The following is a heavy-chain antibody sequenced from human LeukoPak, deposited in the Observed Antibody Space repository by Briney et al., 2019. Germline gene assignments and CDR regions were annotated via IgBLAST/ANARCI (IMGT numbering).Heavy chain of an antibody. V-gene: IGHV1-2*02. J-gene: IGHJ5*02. CDR1: GYTFTAYY. CDR3: ARDVGVVATIFRNVENWFVH. D-gene: IGHD5-12*01. Sequence: ASVKVSCKASGYTFTAYYIHWVRQAPGQGLEWMGWVNPNSGGTHSAQKFQGRVTMTRDTSISTAYMELSSLRSDDTAVYYCARDVGVVATIFRNVENWFVHWGQGTLVTVSS. CDR2: VNPNSGGT.